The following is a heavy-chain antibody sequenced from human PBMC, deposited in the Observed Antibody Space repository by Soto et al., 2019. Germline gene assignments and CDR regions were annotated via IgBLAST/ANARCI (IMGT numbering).Heavy chain of an antibody. Sequence: SETLSLTCTVSGGSINTYYWSWIRQPPGKGLEWIGEINHSGSTNYNPSLKSRVTISVDTSKNQFSLKLSSVTAADTAVYYCARGPGARRWFDPWGQGTLVTVSS. CDR2: INHSGST. CDR3: ARGPGARRWFDP. V-gene: IGHV4-34*01. CDR1: GGSINTYY. J-gene: IGHJ5*02.